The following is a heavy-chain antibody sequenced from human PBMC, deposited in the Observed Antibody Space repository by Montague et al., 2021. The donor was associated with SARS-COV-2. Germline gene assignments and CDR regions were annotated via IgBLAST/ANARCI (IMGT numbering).Heavy chain of an antibody. V-gene: IGHV3-9*01. CDR2: IDWNSGSI. CDR3: AKDARPGIGAPEDH. J-gene: IGHJ4*02. D-gene: IGHD6-13*01. Sequence: SLRLSCAASGFTFGDYTMHWVRQAPGKGLEWVSGIDWNSGSIGYADSVKGRVTISRDNAKRYLYLEMNSLRGEDTAIYYCAKDARPGIGAPEDHWGQGTLVIVSS. CDR1: GFTFGDYT.